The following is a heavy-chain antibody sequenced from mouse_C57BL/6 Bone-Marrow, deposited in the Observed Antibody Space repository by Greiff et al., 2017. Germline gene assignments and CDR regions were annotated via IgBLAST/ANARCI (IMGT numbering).Heavy chain of an antibody. D-gene: IGHD1-1*01. Sequence: EVKLVESGGGLVKPGGSLKLSCAASGFTFSSYTMSWVRQTPEKRLEWVATISGGGGNTYYPDSVKGRFTISRDNAKNTLYLHMSSLRSEDTAFYYCARYVFITTVVDCDYWGQGTTLTVSS. CDR2: ISGGGGNT. CDR1: GFTFSSYT. V-gene: IGHV5-9*01. J-gene: IGHJ2*01. CDR3: ARYVFITTVVDCDY.